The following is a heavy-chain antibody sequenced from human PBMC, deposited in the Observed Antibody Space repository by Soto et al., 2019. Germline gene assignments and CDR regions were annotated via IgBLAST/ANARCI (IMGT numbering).Heavy chain of an antibody. J-gene: IGHJ4*02. CDR2: ISSEGAST. CDR1: GFTFTGYA. V-gene: IGHV3-64D*06. CDR3: VKGRYVDY. Sequence: PGGSLRLSCSVSGFTFTGYAMHWVRQAPGKGLEYVASISSEGASTYYADSVKGRFIISRDNSKNTLYLQMSSLRAEDTAVYYCVKGRYVDYWGQGILVTVSS.